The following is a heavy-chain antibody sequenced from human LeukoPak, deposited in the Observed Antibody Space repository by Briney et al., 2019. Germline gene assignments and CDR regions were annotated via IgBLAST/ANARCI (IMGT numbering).Heavy chain of an antibody. D-gene: IGHD2-2*01. Sequence: GGSLRLSCAASGFTFSSYSMNWVRQAPGKGLEWVSSISSSSSYIYCADSVRGRFTISRDNAKNSLYLQMNSLRAEDTAVYYCARVGEGGGYCSSTSCSYYMDVWGKGTTVTVSS. CDR3: ARVGEGGGYCSSTSCSYYMDV. CDR1: GFTFSSYS. CDR2: ISSSSSYI. J-gene: IGHJ6*03. V-gene: IGHV3-21*01.